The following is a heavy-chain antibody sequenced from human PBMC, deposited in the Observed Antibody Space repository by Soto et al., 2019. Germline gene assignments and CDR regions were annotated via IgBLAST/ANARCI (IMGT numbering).Heavy chain of an antibody. CDR1: GYTFTSYG. Sequence: ASVKVSCKASGYTFTSYGISWVRQAPGQGLEWMGWISAYNGNTNYAQKHQGRVTMTTDTSTSTAYMELRSLRSDDTVVYYCARELNGFVVVPAASNWSYYYYYMDVWGKGTTVTVSS. CDR2: ISAYNGNT. CDR3: ARELNGFVVVPAASNWSYYYYYMDV. D-gene: IGHD2-2*01. J-gene: IGHJ6*03. V-gene: IGHV1-18*01.